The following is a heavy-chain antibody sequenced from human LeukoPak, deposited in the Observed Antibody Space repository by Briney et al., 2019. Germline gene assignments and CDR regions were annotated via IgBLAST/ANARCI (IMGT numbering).Heavy chain of an antibody. J-gene: IGHJ5*02. Sequence: PSETLSLTYAVYGGSFSGYYWSWIRQPPGKGLEWIGEINHSGSTNYNPSLKSRVTISVDTSKNQFSLKLSSVTAADTAVYYCARALWFGELFRRWFDPWGQGTLVTVSS. CDR2: INHSGST. CDR3: ARALWFGELFRRWFDP. V-gene: IGHV4-34*01. CDR1: GGSFSGYY. D-gene: IGHD3-10*01.